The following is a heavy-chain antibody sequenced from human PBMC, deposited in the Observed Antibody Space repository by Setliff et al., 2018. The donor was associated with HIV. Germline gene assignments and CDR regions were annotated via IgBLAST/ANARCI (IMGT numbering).Heavy chain of an antibody. CDR3: ARETVVTPAGHYYYMDV. J-gene: IGHJ6*03. V-gene: IGHV4-4*08. CDR1: RGSISRYY. CDR2: IHTTGTT. D-gene: IGHD2-21*02. Sequence: SETLSLTCTVSRGSISRYYWSWIRPPPGKGLEWIGQIHTTGTTNCNPSLKSRVTISVDTSKNQFSLQLSPVTAADTAVYYCARETVVTPAGHYYYMDVWGKGTTVTVSS.